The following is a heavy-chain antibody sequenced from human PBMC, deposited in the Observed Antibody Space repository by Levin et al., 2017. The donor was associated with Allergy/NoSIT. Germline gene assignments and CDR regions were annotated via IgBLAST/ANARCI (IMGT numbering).Heavy chain of an antibody. CDR2: IWHDGSQK. Sequence: GESLKISCAASGFSFKSYGMHWVRQVPGKGLEWVGFIWHDGSQKDYAESVKGRFTISRDNAQNMLFLQMNSLRVEDTAVYHCARIPGSPTQWEVLNDAFDIWGQGTSVTVSS. V-gene: IGHV3-33*01. D-gene: IGHD1-26*01. J-gene: IGHJ3*02. CDR3: ARIPGSPTQWEVLNDAFDI. CDR1: GFSFKSYG.